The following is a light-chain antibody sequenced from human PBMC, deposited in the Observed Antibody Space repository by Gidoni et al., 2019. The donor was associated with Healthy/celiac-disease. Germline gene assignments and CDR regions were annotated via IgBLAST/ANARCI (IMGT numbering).Light chain of an antibody. CDR2: DAS. J-gene: IGKJ2*01. V-gene: IGKV1-33*01. Sequence: DIQMNQSPSSLSASVGDRVTITCQASQDIRNYLNWYQQKPGKAPKLLIYDASNLETGVPSRFSGSGSGTDFTFTISSLQPEDIATYYCQQYDNLPYTFGQGTKLEIK. CDR1: QDIRNY. CDR3: QQYDNLPYT.